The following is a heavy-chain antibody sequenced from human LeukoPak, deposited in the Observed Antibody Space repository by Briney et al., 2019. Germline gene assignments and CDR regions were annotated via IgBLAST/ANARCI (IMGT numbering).Heavy chain of an antibody. CDR1: GGSISSYY. CDR2: MFYNVST. CDR3: ASNYYGSGSLDY. V-gene: IGHV4-59*08. J-gene: IGHJ4*02. Sequence: SETLSLTCTVFGGSISSYYWNWIRQSPGKGVEWIAYMFYNVSTNYSPSLKSRVTISVDTSKNQFSLKLSSVTAADTAVYYCASNYYGSGSLDYWGQGNLVTVSS. D-gene: IGHD3-10*01.